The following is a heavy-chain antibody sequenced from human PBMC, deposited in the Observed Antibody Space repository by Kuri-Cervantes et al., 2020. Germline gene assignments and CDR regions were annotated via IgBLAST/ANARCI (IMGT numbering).Heavy chain of an antibody. Sequence: GESLKISCAASGFTFNNYWMSWVRQAPGQGLEWVANIKEDGGRNFYVDSVKSLFTISRDNAKSSLYLQMNSLRAEDTAVYYCAKGFELLYYYYGMDVWGQGTTVTVSS. CDR3: AKGFELLYYYYGMDV. D-gene: IGHD1-26*01. V-gene: IGHV3-7*01. CDR1: GFTFNNYW. CDR2: IKEDGGRN. J-gene: IGHJ6*02.